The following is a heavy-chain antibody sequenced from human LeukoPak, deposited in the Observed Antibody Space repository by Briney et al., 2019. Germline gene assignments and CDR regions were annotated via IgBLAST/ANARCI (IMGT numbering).Heavy chain of an antibody. CDR1: GFTFSSYG. V-gene: IGHV3-30*03. D-gene: IGHD4-17*01. CDR3: VKPDTDGDYLDY. CDR2: ISYDGSNK. J-gene: IGHJ4*02. Sequence: GGSLRLSCAASGFTFSSYGMHWVRQAPGKGLEWVAVISYDGSNKYYADSVKGRFTISRDNSKNTLYLQMNSLRAEDTAVYYCVKPDTDGDYLDYWGQGTLVTVSS.